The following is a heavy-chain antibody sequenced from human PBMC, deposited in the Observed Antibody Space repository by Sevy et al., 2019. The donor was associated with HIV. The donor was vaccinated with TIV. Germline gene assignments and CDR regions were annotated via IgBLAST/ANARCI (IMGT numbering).Heavy chain of an antibody. J-gene: IGHJ6*02. CDR3: ARVPSGAPRGAPMDV. V-gene: IGHV3-21*01. D-gene: IGHD3-10*01. Sequence: GGSLRLSCAASGFTFSSYSMNWVRQAPGKGLEWVSSISSSSSYIYYADSVKGRFTISRDNAKNSLYLQSNSLRAEDTAVYYCARVPSGAPRGAPMDVWGQGTTVTVSS. CDR1: GFTFSSYS. CDR2: ISSSSSYI.